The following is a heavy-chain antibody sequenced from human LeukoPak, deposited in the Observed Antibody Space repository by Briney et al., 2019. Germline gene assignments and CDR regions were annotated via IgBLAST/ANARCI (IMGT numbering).Heavy chain of an antibody. J-gene: IGHJ4*02. V-gene: IGHV4-4*07. CDR2: IYTSGST. CDR3: ARDLDY. CDR1: GGSFSSYY. Sequence: SETLSLTCAVYGGSFSSYYWSWIRQPAEKGLEWIGRIYTSGSTNYNPSLKSRVTISLDTSKNQFSLKLSSVTAADTAVYYCARDLDYWGQGTLVTVSS.